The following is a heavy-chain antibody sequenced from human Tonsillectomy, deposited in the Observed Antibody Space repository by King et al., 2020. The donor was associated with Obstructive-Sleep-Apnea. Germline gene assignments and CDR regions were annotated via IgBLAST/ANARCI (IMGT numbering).Heavy chain of an antibody. CDR2: IYPGDSDT. D-gene: IGHD6-19*01. CDR3: ARAGIAVAGSWGIDY. Sequence: VQLVESGAEVKKPGESLKISCKGSGYSFTNKWIIWVRQMPGKGLEWMGVIYPGDSDTRYSPSFQGQVTISVERSISTAYLQWSSLKASDTAMYFCARAGIAVAGSWGIDYWGQGSLVTVSS. V-gene: IGHV5-51*01. CDR1: GYSFTNKW. J-gene: IGHJ4*02.